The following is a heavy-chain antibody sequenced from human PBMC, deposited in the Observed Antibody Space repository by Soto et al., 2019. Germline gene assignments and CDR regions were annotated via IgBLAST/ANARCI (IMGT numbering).Heavy chain of an antibody. Sequence: QVQLQESGPGLVKPSETLSLTCTVSGGSVSSGRYYWSWIRQPPGKGLEWIGYIYYSGLTNYSPSLKSRVAISIDTSKNQFSLILSSVTAADTAVYYCVRTPTSPRRFDSWGLGTLVTVSS. V-gene: IGHV4-61*01. CDR3: VRTPTSPRRFDS. CDR2: IYYSGLT. J-gene: IGHJ5*01. D-gene: IGHD2-15*01. CDR1: GGSVSSGRYY.